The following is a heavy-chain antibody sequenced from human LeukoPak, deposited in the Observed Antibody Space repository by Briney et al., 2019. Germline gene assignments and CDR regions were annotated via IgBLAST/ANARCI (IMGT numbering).Heavy chain of an antibody. D-gene: IGHD4-23*01. Sequence: SETLSLTCAVYGGSSSGYYWSWIRQPPGKGLDWIGEINHSGSTNYNPSLKSRVTISVDTSKNQFSLKLSSVTAADTAVYYCARDGYGGNDGGYWGQGTLVTVSS. CDR2: INHSGST. CDR1: GGSSSGYY. V-gene: IGHV4-34*01. J-gene: IGHJ4*02. CDR3: ARDGYGGNDGGY.